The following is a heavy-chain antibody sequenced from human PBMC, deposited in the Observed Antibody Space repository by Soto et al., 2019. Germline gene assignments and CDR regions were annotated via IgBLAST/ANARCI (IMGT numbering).Heavy chain of an antibody. V-gene: IGHV3-53*01. D-gene: IGHD3-10*01. CDR1: GLSVRNNY. J-gene: IGHJ6*02. Sequence: EVQLEESGGGLIQPGGSLRLSCTASGLSVRNNYMSWVRQAPGMGLEWVSVIYNDGTTYYADSVKGRFTLSRDTSKNTLSLQMDSLRPEDTAVYYCVRPLPSGRNYGMDVWGQGTTVTVSS. CDR2: IYNDGTT. CDR3: VRPLPSGRNYGMDV.